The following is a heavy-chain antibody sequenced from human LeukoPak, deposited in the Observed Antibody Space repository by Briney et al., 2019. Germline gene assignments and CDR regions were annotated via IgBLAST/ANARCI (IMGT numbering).Heavy chain of an antibody. V-gene: IGHV3-11*04. D-gene: IGHD3-3*01. CDR3: ARTQKYYDLWSGMN. Sequence: GGSLRLSCAATGFTFSDYYMSWLRQAPGKGLEWISYISSSGSADYYADSVQGRFTVSRDNAKSSLYLQMNSLRAEDTAVYYCARTQKYYDLWSGMNWGQGTMVTVSS. CDR2: ISSSGSAD. J-gene: IGHJ4*02. CDR1: GFTFSDYY.